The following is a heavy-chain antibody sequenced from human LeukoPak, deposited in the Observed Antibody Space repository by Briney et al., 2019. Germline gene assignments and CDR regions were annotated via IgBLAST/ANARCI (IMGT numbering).Heavy chain of an antibody. J-gene: IGHJ4*02. Sequence: GGSLRLSCAASGFTFSSYWMSWVRQAPGRGLEWVANIKQDGGEKYYVDSVKARFTISRDNAKNSLFLQMNSLRVEDTAVYYCARYYDFWSGYPPFDYWGQGTLVTVSS. D-gene: IGHD3-3*01. CDR2: IKQDGGEK. CDR1: GFTFSSYW. CDR3: ARYYDFWSGYPPFDY. V-gene: IGHV3-7*01.